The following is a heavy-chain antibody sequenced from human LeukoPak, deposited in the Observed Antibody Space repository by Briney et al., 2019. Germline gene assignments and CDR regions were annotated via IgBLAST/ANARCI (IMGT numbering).Heavy chain of an antibody. J-gene: IGHJ4*02. D-gene: IGHD6-19*01. CDR2: IYYSGST. V-gene: IGHV4-39*07. CDR1: GVSISSSSYY. Sequence: SETLSLTCTVSGVSISSSSYYWGWLRQPPGKGLEWIGSIYYSGSTYYNPSLKSRVTISVDTSKNQFSLKLSSVTAADTAVYYCARDKSPSGWYSVFWGQGTLVTVSS. CDR3: ARDKSPSGWYSVF.